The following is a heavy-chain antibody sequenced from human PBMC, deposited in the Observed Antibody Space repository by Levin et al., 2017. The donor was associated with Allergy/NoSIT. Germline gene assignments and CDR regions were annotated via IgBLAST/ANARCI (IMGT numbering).Heavy chain of an antibody. Sequence: GESLKISCKASGYSFTDYYIHWVRQAPGQGLEWMGKINPDGGRTGFAQKFQDRVTVTRDTSTSTVYMELRSLRSEDTAVFYCARSLRAASFDNWGQGTLVTVSS. V-gene: IGHV1-46*01. J-gene: IGHJ4*02. D-gene: IGHD2-15*01. CDR1: GYSFTDYY. CDR2: INPDGGRT. CDR3: ARSLRAASFDN.